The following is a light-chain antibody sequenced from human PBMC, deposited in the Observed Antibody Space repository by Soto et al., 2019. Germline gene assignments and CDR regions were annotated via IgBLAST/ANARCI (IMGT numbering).Light chain of an antibody. V-gene: IGKV3-20*01. Sequence: EIVLTQSPGTLSLSPGERATLSCRASQSVSSSYLAWYQQKPGQAPRLLIYGASVRATGIPDRFSGSGSGTDFTLTISRLEPEDFAVFYCQQNDSSPGTFGQGTKVDIK. CDR2: GAS. J-gene: IGKJ1*01. CDR1: QSVSSSY. CDR3: QQNDSSPGT.